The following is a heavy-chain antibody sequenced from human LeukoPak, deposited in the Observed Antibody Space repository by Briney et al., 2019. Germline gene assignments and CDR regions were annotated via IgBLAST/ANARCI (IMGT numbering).Heavy chain of an antibody. D-gene: IGHD3-10*01. CDR1: GGSISSSSYA. Sequence: SETLSLTCTVSGGSISSSSYAWGWIRQHPGKGLEWIGYIYYSGSTYYNPSLKSRVTISVDTSKNQFSLKLSSVTAADTAVYYCARDRISMVRGVKGHAFDIWGQGTMVTVSS. J-gene: IGHJ3*02. CDR2: IYYSGST. V-gene: IGHV4-31*03. CDR3: ARDRISMVRGVKGHAFDI.